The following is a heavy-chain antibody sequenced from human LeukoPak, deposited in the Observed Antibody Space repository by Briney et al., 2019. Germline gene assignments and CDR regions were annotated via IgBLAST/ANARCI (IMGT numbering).Heavy chain of an antibody. V-gene: IGHV3-66*01. Sequence: PGGSLRLSCAASGFTVSSNYMSWVRHAPGKGLEWVSLIYSGGRIFYADSVTGRFIIYPDNPKNTRYLQMNTLRAEDTAVYYCARVLFSDSNWYPGGIDPWGQGTLVTVSS. CDR1: GFTVSSNY. D-gene: IGHD6-13*01. CDR2: IYSGGRI. J-gene: IGHJ5*02. CDR3: ARVLFSDSNWYPGGIDP.